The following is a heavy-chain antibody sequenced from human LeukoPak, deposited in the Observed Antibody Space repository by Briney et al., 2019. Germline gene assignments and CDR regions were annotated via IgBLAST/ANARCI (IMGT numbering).Heavy chain of an antibody. D-gene: IGHD6-13*01. J-gene: IGHJ4*02. CDR2: INPNSGAT. CDR1: GYTFTGYY. Sequence: VASVKVSCKASGYTFTGYYMHWVRQAPGQGLEWMGWINPNSGATNYAQKFQGRVTMTRDTSISTAYMELTSLRSDDTAVYYCARDGYFGLTYSWYSDYWGQGALVTVSS. CDR3: ARDGYFGLTYSWYSDY. V-gene: IGHV1-2*02.